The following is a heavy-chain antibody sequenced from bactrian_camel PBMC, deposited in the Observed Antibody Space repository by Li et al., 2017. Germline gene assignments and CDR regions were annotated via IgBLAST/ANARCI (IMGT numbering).Heavy chain of an antibody. J-gene: IGHJ4*01. Sequence: QLVESGGGSVQAGGSLRLSCTASGYTNCMAWFRQTPGKERERVATIDHIGRTSYADSVKGRFTISRDSAKNTLYLQMSSLNPVDTAMYYCAAGRLGYCPIIQYSVWGQGTQVTVS. CDR3: AAGRLGYCPIIQYSV. V-gene: IGHV3S53*01. D-gene: IGHD4*01. CDR2: IDHIGRT. CDR1: GYTNC.